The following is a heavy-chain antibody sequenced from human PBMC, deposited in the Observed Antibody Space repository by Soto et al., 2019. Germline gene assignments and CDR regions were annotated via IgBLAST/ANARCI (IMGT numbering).Heavy chain of an antibody. CDR3: AAVHMVRGSSD. J-gene: IGHJ4*02. Sequence: QMQLVQSGPEVQKPGTSLKVSCKASRFTFTSSSVQWERTARGQRLEWIGWIGVGSGNTNYAQKFQERVTITRVRSPSTAYMELSSLRSEATAVYYWAAVHMVRGSSDWGQGTLVTVAS. D-gene: IGHD3-10*01. V-gene: IGHV1-58*01. CDR2: IGVGSGNT. CDR1: RFTFTSSS.